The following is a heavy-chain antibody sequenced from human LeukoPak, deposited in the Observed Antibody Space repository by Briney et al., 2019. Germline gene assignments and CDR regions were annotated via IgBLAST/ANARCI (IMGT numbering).Heavy chain of an antibody. D-gene: IGHD2-2*01. CDR3: ARVPVVPAALYYYYYYYMDV. J-gene: IGHJ6*03. V-gene: IGHV1-18*01. CDR2: ISAYNGNT. CDR1: GYTFTSYG. Sequence: GASVKVSCKASGYTFTSYGISWVRRAPGQGLEWMGWISAYNGNTNYAQKLQGRVTMTTDTSTSTAYMELRSLRSDDTAVYYCARVPVVPAALYYYYYYYMDVWGKGTTDTVSS.